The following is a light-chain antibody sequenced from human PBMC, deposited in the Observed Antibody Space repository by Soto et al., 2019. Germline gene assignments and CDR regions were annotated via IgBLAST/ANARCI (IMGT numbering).Light chain of an antibody. CDR1: QSISSY. CDR3: LQYNTYST. Sequence: DIQMTQSPSTLSASVEDRVTITCRASQSISSYLAWYQQRPGKAPKLLIYKASSLDSGVPSRFSGSGSGTEFTLTINSLQPDDFANYYCLQYNTYSTFGQGTKVEIK. J-gene: IGKJ1*01. V-gene: IGKV1-5*03. CDR2: KAS.